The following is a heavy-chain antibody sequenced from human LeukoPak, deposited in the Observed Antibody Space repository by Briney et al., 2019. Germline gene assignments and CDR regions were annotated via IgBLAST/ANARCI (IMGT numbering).Heavy chain of an antibody. V-gene: IGHV3-53*04. CDR1: GFTVSNKY. D-gene: IGHD3-22*01. CDR2: IYSGGTT. CDR3: ARGAGDDTSGSRMKGAFDY. J-gene: IGHJ4*02. Sequence: GGSLRLSCAASGFTVSNKYMSWVRQAPGKGLEWVSVIYSGGTTYYADSVKGRFTISRHIPRNTLYLQMNSLRAEDTAVYYCARGAGDDTSGSRMKGAFDYWGQGPLVTVSS.